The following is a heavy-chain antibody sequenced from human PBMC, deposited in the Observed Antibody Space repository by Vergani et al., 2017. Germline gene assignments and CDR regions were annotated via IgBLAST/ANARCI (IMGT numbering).Heavy chain of an antibody. Sequence: QVQLVQSGSELKKPGASVKVSCKASGYTFTNYAMHWARQVPGQGLEWMGRIIPVLGKTKYAQDFQGRLTITADTSTSTAYMELTSLRSQDTAVYYCARDPRGYGGDPEDYYYGMDVWGQGTTVTVSS. J-gene: IGHJ6*02. D-gene: IGHD2-21*02. CDR2: IIPVLGKT. V-gene: IGHV1-3*03. CDR3: ARDPRGYGGDPEDYYYGMDV. CDR1: GYTFTNYA.